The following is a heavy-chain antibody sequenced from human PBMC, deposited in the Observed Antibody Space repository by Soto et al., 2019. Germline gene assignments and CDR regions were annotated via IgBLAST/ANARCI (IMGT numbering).Heavy chain of an antibody. J-gene: IGHJ4*02. V-gene: IGHV3-23*01. CDR3: AKDRSIAVAGTMGCFDY. D-gene: IGHD6-19*01. CDR1: GFTFSSYA. Sequence: GGSLRLSCAASGFTFSSYAMSWVRQAPGKGLEWVSAISGSGGSTYYADSVKGRFTISRDNSKNTPYLQMNSLRAEDTAVYYCAKDRSIAVAGTMGCFDYWGQGTLVTVSS. CDR2: ISGSGGST.